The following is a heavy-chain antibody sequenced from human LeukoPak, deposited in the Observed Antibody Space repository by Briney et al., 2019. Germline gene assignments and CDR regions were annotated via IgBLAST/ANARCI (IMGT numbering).Heavy chain of an antibody. J-gene: IGHJ5*02. CDR1: GGSISSYY. V-gene: IGHV4-59*01. Sequence: SETLSLTCTVSGGSISSYYWSWIRQPPGKGLEWIGYIYYSGSTNYNPSLKSRVTISVDTSKNQFSLKLSSVTAADTAVYYCARGLSVNWFDPWAREPWSPSPQ. CDR2: IYYSGST. CDR3: ARGLSVNWFDP.